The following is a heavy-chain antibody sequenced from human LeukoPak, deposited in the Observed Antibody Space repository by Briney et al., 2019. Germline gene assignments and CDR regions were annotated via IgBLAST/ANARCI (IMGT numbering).Heavy chain of an antibody. D-gene: IGHD5-18*01. Sequence: GASVKVSCKASGYTFTGYYMHWVLQAPGQGLEWMGWINPNSGGTNYAQKFQGRVTMTRDTSISTAYMELSRLRSDDTAVYYCAREIQLFSARFDPWGQGTLVTVSS. J-gene: IGHJ5*02. CDR2: INPNSGGT. V-gene: IGHV1-2*02. CDR3: AREIQLFSARFDP. CDR1: GYTFTGYY.